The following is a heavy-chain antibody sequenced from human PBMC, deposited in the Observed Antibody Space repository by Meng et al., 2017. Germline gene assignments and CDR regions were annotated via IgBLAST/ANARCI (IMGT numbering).Heavy chain of an antibody. CDR1: GFTFSSYW. Sequence: GESLKISCAASGFTFSSYWMHWVRQAPGKGLVWVSRINSDGSSTSYADSVKGRFTISRANAKNTLYLQMNSLRAEDTAVYYCARWPGDLLGLDYWGQGTLVTVSS. CDR2: INSDGSST. CDR3: ARWPGDLLGLDY. V-gene: IGHV3-74*01. D-gene: IGHD7-27*01. J-gene: IGHJ4*02.